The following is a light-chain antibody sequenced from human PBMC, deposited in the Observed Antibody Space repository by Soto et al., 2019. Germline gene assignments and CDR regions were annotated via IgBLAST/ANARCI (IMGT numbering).Light chain of an antibody. CDR2: AAS. V-gene: IGKV1-27*01. CDR3: QRYNSAPRT. CDR1: QDISNF. J-gene: IGKJ1*01. Sequence: DIQMTQSPSSLSASVGDRVTITCRANQDISNFLAWYQQKPGKAPNLLIYAASTLQSGVPSRFSGSGSGTDFTLTISSLQPEDVATYYCQRYNSAPRTFGQGTKVEIK.